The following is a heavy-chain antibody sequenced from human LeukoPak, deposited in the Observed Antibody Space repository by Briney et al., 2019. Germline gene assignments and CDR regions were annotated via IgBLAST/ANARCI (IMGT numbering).Heavy chain of an antibody. CDR1: GGTFSSYA. J-gene: IGHJ4*02. CDR2: IIPIFGTA. Sequence: VASVKVSCKASGGTFSSYAISWERQAPGQGLEWMGGIIPIFGTANYAQKFQGRVTITTDESTSTAYMELSSLRSEDTAVYYCARSSLRTYYYGSGSYYNCDYWGQGTLVTVSS. V-gene: IGHV1-69*05. CDR3: ARSSLRTYYYGSGSYYNCDY. D-gene: IGHD3-10*01.